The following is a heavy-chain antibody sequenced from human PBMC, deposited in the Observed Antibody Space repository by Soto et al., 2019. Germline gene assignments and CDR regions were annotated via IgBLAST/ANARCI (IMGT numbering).Heavy chain of an antibody. D-gene: IGHD6-13*01. Sequence: ASVKVSCKASGYTFTSYAMHWVRQAPGQRLEWMGWINAGNGNTKYSQKFQGRVTITRDTSASTAYMELNSLRAEDTAVYYCAYEGIAAAGKADYYYYYGMDVWGQGTTVTVSS. J-gene: IGHJ6*02. CDR1: GYTFTSYA. CDR3: AYEGIAAAGKADYYYYYGMDV. V-gene: IGHV1-3*01. CDR2: INAGNGNT.